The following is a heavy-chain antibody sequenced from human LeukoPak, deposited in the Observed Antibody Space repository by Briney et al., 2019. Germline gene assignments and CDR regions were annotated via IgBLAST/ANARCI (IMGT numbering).Heavy chain of an antibody. CDR3: ARDSHYGDLGYDY. Sequence: SETLSLTCAVYGGSFSDYYWSWIRQPPGKGLEWIGEINHSGSTNYNPSLKSRVTISVDTSKNQFSLKLSSVTAADTAVYYCARDSHYGDLGYDYWGQGTLVTVSS. CDR1: GGSFSDYY. V-gene: IGHV4-34*01. D-gene: IGHD4-17*01. CDR2: INHSGST. J-gene: IGHJ4*02.